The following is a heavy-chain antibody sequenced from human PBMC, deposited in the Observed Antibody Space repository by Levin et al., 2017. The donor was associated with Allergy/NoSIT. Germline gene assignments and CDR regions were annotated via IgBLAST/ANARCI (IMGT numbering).Heavy chain of an antibody. CDR1: GFSFSSIGVG. CDR2: IYWDGDV. CDR3: AVYNYYDSGTYYHYFDH. Sequence: SGPTLMKPTQTLTLTCSFSGFSFSSIGVGVGWIRQPPGKALEWLAHIYWDGDVRYRTSLKSRLTVTKDTSKNQVVLTLANADPVDSATYYCAVYNYYDSGTYYHYFDHWGPGTLVTVSS. J-gene: IGHJ4*02. D-gene: IGHD3-10*01. V-gene: IGHV2-5*02.